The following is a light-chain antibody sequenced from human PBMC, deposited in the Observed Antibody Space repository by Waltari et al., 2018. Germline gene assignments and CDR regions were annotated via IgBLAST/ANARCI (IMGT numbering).Light chain of an antibody. V-gene: IGKV3-11*01. Sequence: RASQCVGGYFAGNQQNRGRAPRLVIYGASNRPTGIPARFSGSGAGTDFTLTISTLEPEDFAVYYCQQRSNWPLTFGGGTKVEIK. J-gene: IGKJ4*01. CDR1: QCVGGY. CDR3: QQRSNWPLT. CDR2: GAS.